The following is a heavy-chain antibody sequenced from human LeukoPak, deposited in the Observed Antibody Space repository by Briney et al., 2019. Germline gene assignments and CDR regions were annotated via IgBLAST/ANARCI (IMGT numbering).Heavy chain of an antibody. Sequence: GESLKISCKGSGYNFTNYWIGWVRQMPGTGLEWMGIIYPGDSNTRYSPSFEGQVAISADKSISTAFLQWESLKASDTAMYYCAVYDNSGYSQVPDAFDIWGQGTMVTVFS. D-gene: IGHD3-22*01. J-gene: IGHJ3*02. CDR2: IYPGDSNT. V-gene: IGHV5-51*01. CDR1: GYNFTNYW. CDR3: AVYDNSGYSQVPDAFDI.